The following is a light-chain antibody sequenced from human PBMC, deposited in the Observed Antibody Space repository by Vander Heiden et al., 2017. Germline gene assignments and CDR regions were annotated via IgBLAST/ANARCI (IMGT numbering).Light chain of an antibody. V-gene: IGLV6-57*02. CDR1: SGSIVRNS. CDR3: QSYDSTNEGV. Sequence: NFLLTQPHSVSEYPGKTVTSSCTGSSGSIVRNSVQLYQQRPGSAPTTLVYEKNQKPSGVPDRVAGTSDRSSNSASRTSSGLKTEDEADYYCQSYDSTNEGVFGGGTRLTVL. CDR2: EKN. J-gene: IGLJ3*02.